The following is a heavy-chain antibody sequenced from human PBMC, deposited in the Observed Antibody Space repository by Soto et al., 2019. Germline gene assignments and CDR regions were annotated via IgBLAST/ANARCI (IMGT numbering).Heavy chain of an antibody. J-gene: IGHJ5*02. D-gene: IGHD5-12*01. V-gene: IGHV2-5*02. Sequence: SGPTRGNPTQTLTLTCTFSGFSLSTIGVGVGWIRQPRGKALEWLALIYWDDDKRYSPSLKSRLTITKDTSKNQVVLTMTNMDPVDTATYYCAHATLYSGYGNWFDPWGQGTLVTSPQ. CDR3: AHATLYSGYGNWFDP. CDR1: GFSLSTIGVG. CDR2: IYWDDDK.